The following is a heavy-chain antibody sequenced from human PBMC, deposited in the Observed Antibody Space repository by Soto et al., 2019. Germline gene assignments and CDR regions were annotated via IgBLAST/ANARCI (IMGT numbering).Heavy chain of an antibody. CDR2: IIHNFGTA. CDR1: GGTFSSYA. D-gene: IGHD1-20*01. J-gene: IGHJ4*02. V-gene: IGHV1-69*12. CDR3: ASDSITGAYGC. Sequence: QVQLVQSGAEVKKPGSSVKVSCKASGGTFSSYAINWVRQAPGQGLKWMGGIIHNFGTANYEQKCQGRVTVTADESTRTAYMELSSLSSEDTAVSYCASDSITGAYGCWGQGTLVTVSS.